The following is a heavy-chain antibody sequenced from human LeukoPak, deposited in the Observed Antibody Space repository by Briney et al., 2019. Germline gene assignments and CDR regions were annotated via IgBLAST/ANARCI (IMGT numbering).Heavy chain of an antibody. CDR1: GFTLIKFG. Sequence: RGSLRLSCTASGFTLIKFGLSWVRQAPGKGLEWVASVHTTTTIAAGTTFYADSVKGRFTISGDSSKNTVYLQMNTLRVEDTAVYYCASDFPLYYYYMDVWGKGTTVTVSS. CDR3: ASDFPLYYYYMDV. CDR2: VHTTTTIAAGTT. V-gene: IGHV3-21*04. J-gene: IGHJ6*03.